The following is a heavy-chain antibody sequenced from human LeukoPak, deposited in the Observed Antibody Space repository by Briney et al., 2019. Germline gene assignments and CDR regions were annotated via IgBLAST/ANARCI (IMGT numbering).Heavy chain of an antibody. Sequence: PSETLSLTCTVSGGSVRSYFRTWIRQPAGRGLEWIGLIYTSGRTNYNPSLKSQVTISADDSKNQFSLKLNSVTAADTAVYYCARVGGASSTLTTFDVWGQGTVVTVSS. CDR1: GGSVRSYF. D-gene: IGHD4-11*01. V-gene: IGHV4-4*07. CDR3: ARVGGASSTLTTFDV. J-gene: IGHJ3*01. CDR2: IYTSGRT.